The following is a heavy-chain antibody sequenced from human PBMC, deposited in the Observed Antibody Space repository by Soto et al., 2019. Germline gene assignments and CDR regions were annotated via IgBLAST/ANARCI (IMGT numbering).Heavy chain of an antibody. CDR2: ISAYNGNT. CDR1: GYTFTSYG. CDR3: ARVALIWFGEGNWFDP. D-gene: IGHD3-10*01. J-gene: IGHJ5*02. V-gene: IGHV1-18*01. Sequence: ASVKVSCKASGYTFTSYGISWVRQAPGQGLEWMGWISAYNGNTNYAQKLQGRVTMTTDTSTSTAYMELRSLRSDDTAVYYCARVALIWFGEGNWFDPWGQGTLVTVSS.